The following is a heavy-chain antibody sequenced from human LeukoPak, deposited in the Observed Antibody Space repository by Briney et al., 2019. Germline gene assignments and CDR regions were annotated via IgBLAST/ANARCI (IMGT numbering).Heavy chain of an antibody. CDR2: INPNTGAT. CDR1: GYTLTGYY. D-gene: IGHD6-19*01. Sequence: ASVKVSCKAAGYTLTGYYLHWVRQAPGQGLEWMGWINPNTGATHSAQKFQGRITMTRDTSISTAYMDLSRLRSDDTAVYYCARDRVGSGWPRPYYFEVWGQGTLVTVSS. J-gene: IGHJ4*02. CDR3: ARDRVGSGWPRPYYFEV. V-gene: IGHV1-2*02.